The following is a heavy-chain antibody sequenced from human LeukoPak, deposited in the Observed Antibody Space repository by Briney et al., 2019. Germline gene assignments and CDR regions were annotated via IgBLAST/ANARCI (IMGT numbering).Heavy chain of an antibody. CDR3: ATDFTS. V-gene: IGHV4-61*09. CDR2: IYTSGTT. Sequence: PSQTLSLTCTVSGASISSGTYYWSWLRQPAGKGLEWIGHIYTSGTTNYNPSLKSRVTISVDTSKNQFSLRLSSVTAADTAVYYCATDFTSWGQGILVTVSS. CDR1: GASISSGTYY. J-gene: IGHJ5*02. D-gene: IGHD2/OR15-2a*01.